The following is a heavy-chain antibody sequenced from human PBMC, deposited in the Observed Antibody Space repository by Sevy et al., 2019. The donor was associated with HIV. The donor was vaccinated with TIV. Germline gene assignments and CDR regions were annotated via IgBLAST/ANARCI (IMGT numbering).Heavy chain of an antibody. Sequence: ASVKVSCMVSGYTLSELSMHWVRQAPGKGLEWMGSFDPEDDETIYAQKFQGRVTMTEDTSTDTAYMELNNLRSEDTTVYAYATTKHYYDSSGSPFDYWGQGTLVTVSS. CDR1: GYTLSELS. V-gene: IGHV1-24*01. D-gene: IGHD3-22*01. CDR3: ATTKHYYDSSGSPFDY. J-gene: IGHJ4*02. CDR2: FDPEDDET.